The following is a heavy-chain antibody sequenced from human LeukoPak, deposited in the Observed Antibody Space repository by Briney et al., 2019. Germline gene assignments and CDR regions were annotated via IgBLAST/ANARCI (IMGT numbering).Heavy chain of an antibody. J-gene: IGHJ4*02. CDR3: ARVWFGESYYFDY. CDR1: GGSISSGGYY. D-gene: IGHD3-10*01. Sequence: SQTLSLTCTVSGGSISSGGYYWSWIRQHPGKGLEWIGYIYYSGSTYYNPSLKSRVTISIDTSKNQFSLKLSSVTAAGTAVYYCARVWFGESYYFDYWGQGTLVTVSS. CDR2: IYYSGST. V-gene: IGHV4-31*03.